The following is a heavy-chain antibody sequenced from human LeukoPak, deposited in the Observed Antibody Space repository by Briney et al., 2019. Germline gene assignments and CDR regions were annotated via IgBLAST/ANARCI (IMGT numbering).Heavy chain of an antibody. J-gene: IGHJ5*02. Sequence: PGGSLRLSCAASGFTFSSYSMNWVRQAPGKGLEWVPSISSSSSYIYYADSVKGRFTISRDNAKNSLYLQMNSLRAEDRAVYYCASGTLGYCSSTSCYENNWFDPWGQGTLVTVSS. CDR3: ASGTLGYCSSTSCYENNWFDP. CDR1: GFTFSSYS. V-gene: IGHV3-21*01. CDR2: ISSSSSYI. D-gene: IGHD2-2*01.